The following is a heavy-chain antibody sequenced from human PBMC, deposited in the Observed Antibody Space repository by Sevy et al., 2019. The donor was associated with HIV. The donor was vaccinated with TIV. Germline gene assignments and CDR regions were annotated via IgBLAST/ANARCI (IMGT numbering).Heavy chain of an antibody. CDR2: IYPGDSDT. D-gene: IGHD2-15*01. V-gene: IGHV5-51*01. J-gene: IGHJ3*02. CDR1: GYSFTSYW. Sequence: GESLKISCKGSGYSFTSYWIGWVRQMPGKGLEWMGIIYPGDSDTRYSPSFQGQVTISADKSLSTAYLRWSSLKASDTAMYYCARHGLYCSGGSRYSVAAFDIWGQGTMVTVSS. CDR3: ARHGLYCSGGSRYSVAAFDI.